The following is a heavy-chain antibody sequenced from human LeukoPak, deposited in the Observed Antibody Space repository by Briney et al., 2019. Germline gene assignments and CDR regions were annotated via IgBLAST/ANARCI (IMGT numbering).Heavy chain of an antibody. Sequence: PGGSLRLSCAASGFTFSSYGMHWVRQAPGKGLEWVAVIWYDGSNKYYADSVKGRFTISRDNAKNTLYLQMNSLRAEDTAVYYCAREGSSSSWYGGYYYYYMDVWGKGTTVTVSS. D-gene: IGHD6-13*01. V-gene: IGHV3-33*01. CDR1: GFTFSSYG. J-gene: IGHJ6*03. CDR3: AREGSSSSWYGGYYYYYMDV. CDR2: IWYDGSNK.